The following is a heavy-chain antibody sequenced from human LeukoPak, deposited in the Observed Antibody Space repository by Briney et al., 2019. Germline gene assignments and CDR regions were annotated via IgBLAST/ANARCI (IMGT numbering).Heavy chain of an antibody. CDR1: GGSISSGGSS. CDR3: ARCGGSGYPDY. V-gene: IGHV4-30-2*01. J-gene: IGHJ4*02. D-gene: IGHD3-22*01. Sequence: PSETLSLTCAVSGGSISSGGSSWSWIRQPPGKGLEWIGYIYHSGSTYYNPSLKSRVTISVDRSKNQFSLKLSSVTAADTAVYYCARCGGSGYPDYWGQGTLVTVSS. CDR2: IYHSGST.